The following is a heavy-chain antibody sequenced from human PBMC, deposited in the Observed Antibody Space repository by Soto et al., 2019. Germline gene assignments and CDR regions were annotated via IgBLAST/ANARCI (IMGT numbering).Heavy chain of an antibody. D-gene: IGHD6-13*01. Sequence: SGPTLVNPTQTLTLTCTFSGFSLSTSGVGVGWIRQPPGKALEWLALIYWDDEKRYSPSLKSRLTITKDTSKTQVVLSMTNMDPVDTATYYCARALSTNWLLDYWGQGTLVTVSS. J-gene: IGHJ4*02. CDR2: IYWDDEK. CDR3: ARALSTNWLLDY. CDR1: GFSLSTSGVG. V-gene: IGHV2-5*02.